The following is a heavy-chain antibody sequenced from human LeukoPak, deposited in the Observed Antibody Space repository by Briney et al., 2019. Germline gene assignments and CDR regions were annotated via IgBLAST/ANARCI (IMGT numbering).Heavy chain of an antibody. Sequence: GGSLRLSCAASGFTFNNAWMTWVRQAPGKRLEWVGRIKSKIDGSTTDYTAPVEGRFTISRDDSKNMVFLQMNSLKTEDTAVYYCCTGTWSTSPFYYYGLNVWGQGTTVTVSS. CDR1: GFTFNNAW. J-gene: IGHJ6*02. V-gene: IGHV3-15*01. D-gene: IGHD2/OR15-2a*01. CDR3: CTGTWSTSPFYYYGLNV. CDR2: IKSKIDGSTT.